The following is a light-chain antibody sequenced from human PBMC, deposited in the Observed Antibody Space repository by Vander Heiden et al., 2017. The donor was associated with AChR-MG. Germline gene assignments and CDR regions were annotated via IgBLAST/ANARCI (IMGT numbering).Light chain of an antibody. CDR2: DVS. CDR3: SSYTSSRTVV. Sequence: QSALTQPASVSGSPGQSITISCTGTSSEVGGYDYVSWYQQHPGKAPKLMIYDVSSRPSGVSNRFSGSKSGNTASLTISGLQAEDEADYHCSSYTSSRTVVFGGGTKLTVL. CDR1: SSEVGGYDY. J-gene: IGLJ2*01. V-gene: IGLV2-14*03.